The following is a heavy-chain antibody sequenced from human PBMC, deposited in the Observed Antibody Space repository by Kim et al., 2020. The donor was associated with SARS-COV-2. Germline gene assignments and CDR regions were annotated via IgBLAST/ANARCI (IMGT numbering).Heavy chain of an antibody. D-gene: IGHD2-8*01. CDR1: GFTFSSYA. CDR2: ISGSGGST. J-gene: IGHJ6*02. V-gene: IGHV3-23*01. CDR3: AKDGYCTNGVCPNTGTYYYYGMDV. Sequence: GGSLRLSCAASGFTFSSYAMSWVRQAPGKGLEWVSAISGSGGSTYYADSVKGRFTISRDNSKNTLYLQMNSLRAEDTAVYYCAKDGYCTNGVCPNTGTYYYYGMDVWGQGTTVTVSS.